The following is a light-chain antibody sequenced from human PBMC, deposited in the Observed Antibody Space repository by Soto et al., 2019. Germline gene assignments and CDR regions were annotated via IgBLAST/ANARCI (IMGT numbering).Light chain of an antibody. CDR3: QQYNSWPIT. V-gene: IGKV3-20*01. CDR1: QIVSSNY. CDR2: YPY. J-gene: IGKJ5*01. Sequence: EIVFTQSPGTLSLSPGERASLSCMAIQIVSSNYLSGFHQKPGQDPRLLRSYPYSRATGITDRFSGSGSGKEFTLTISSLKSEDFAVYYCQQYNSWPITFGQGTRLEIK.